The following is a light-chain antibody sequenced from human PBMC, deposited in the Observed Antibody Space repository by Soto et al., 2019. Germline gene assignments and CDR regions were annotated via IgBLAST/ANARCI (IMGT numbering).Light chain of an antibody. CDR1: QSISSH. V-gene: IGKV1-39*01. J-gene: IGKJ4*01. CDR2: AAS. CDR3: QQSYNTPLT. Sequence: DIQMTQSPSSLSASVGDRVTITCRASQSISSHLNWYQQEPGKAPKLLIYAASNLQNGVPSRFSGIGSGTAFTLTIRSLQPEDFATYYCQQSYNTPLTFGGGTKVEIK.